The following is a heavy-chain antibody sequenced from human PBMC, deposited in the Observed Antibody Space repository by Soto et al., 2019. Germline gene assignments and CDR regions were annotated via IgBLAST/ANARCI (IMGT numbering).Heavy chain of an antibody. J-gene: IGHJ4*02. Sequence: QVQLVESGGGVVQPGRSLRLSCAASGFTFSSYAIHWVRQAPGKGLEWVALITYDGSSQYYTDSVKGRFTISRDNSKYTLYLQMNSLKPEDTAVYYCAKRGGGSGSYVDYWGQGTLVTVSS. CDR1: GFTFSSYA. CDR3: AKRGGGSGSYVDY. V-gene: IGHV3-30*18. CDR2: ITYDGSSQ. D-gene: IGHD3-10*01.